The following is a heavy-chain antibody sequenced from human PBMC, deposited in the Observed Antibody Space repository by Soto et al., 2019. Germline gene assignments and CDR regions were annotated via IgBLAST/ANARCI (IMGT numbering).Heavy chain of an antibody. D-gene: IGHD3-22*01. Sequence: PGGTLRLSCGGSVFSFDDYPIHWVRKAPGKGTEWVVNLSWNSGFSGYADSVKGRFTISRDNAQSSVHLQMNNLRTEDTALYYCAKGRGTIVVTDAYDIWGQGTMVTVSS. CDR1: VFSFDDYP. CDR2: LSWNSGFS. V-gene: IGHV3-9*01. J-gene: IGHJ3*02. CDR3: AKGRGTIVVTDAYDI.